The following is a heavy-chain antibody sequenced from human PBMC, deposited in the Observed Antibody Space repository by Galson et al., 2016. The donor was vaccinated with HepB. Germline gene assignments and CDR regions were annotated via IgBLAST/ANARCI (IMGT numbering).Heavy chain of an antibody. CDR2: INSDGSST. CDR1: GFTFSTYW. V-gene: IGHV3-74*01. D-gene: IGHD1-14*01. Sequence: SLRLSCAASGFTFSTYWMHWVRQAPGKGLEWVSRINSDGSSTTYADSVKGRFTVSRDNARNTLYLQISSLRVEDTAVYYCVRKSTTGSGNSFDMWGQGTMVTVSS. CDR3: VRKSTTGSGNSFDM. J-gene: IGHJ3*02.